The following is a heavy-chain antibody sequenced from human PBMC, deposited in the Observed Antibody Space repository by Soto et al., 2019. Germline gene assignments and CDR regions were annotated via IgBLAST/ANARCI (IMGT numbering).Heavy chain of an antibody. D-gene: IGHD6-19*01. V-gene: IGHV1-18*01. J-gene: IGHJ6*02. CDR3: ARVLNKGSSGWYYSSTNYYYYGMDV. CDR2: ISAYNGNT. CDR1: GYTFTSYG. Sequence: ASVKVSCKASGYTFTSYGISWVRQAPGQGLEWMGWISAYNGNTNYAQKLQGTVTMTTYTSTSTAYMELKSLRSDHTAVYYYARVLNKGSSGWYYSSTNYYYYGMDVLGQGTTGTVSS.